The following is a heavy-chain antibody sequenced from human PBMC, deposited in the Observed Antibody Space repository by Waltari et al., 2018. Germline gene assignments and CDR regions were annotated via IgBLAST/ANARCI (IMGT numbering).Heavy chain of an antibody. J-gene: IGHJ4*02. CDR2: ISHGEST. CDR1: GGSFTGYY. V-gene: IGHV4-34*01. Sequence: QVQLQQWGAGLLKPSETLSLTCAVYGGSFTGYYWSWIRQPTGKGLEWIGEISHGESTDYNPALKSRVTISADTSKNQFSLKLNSVTAADTAVYYCARVQDYGGNPRPWGYWGQGTLVTVSS. D-gene: IGHD2-15*01. CDR3: ARVQDYGGNPRPWGY.